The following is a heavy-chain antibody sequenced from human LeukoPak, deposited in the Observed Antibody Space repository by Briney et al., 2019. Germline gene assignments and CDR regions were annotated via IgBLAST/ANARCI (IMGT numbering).Heavy chain of an antibody. V-gene: IGHV3-9*01. CDR1: GFTFDDYA. D-gene: IGHD1-1*01. CDR2: ISWNSDTI. J-gene: IGHJ4*02. CDR3: AKAKGTTGTPFDY. Sequence: GRYLRLSCAAAGFTFDDYAMHWVRQAPGKGLEWVSGISWNSDTINQADSVKGRFTISRDNAKNSLYLQMNSLRTEDTALYYCAKAKGTTGTPFDYWGQGTLVTVSS.